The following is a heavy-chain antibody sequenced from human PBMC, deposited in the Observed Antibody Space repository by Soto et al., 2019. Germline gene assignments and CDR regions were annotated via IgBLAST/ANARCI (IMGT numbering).Heavy chain of an antibody. CDR1: GYTFTSYA. D-gene: IGHD3-16*01. Sequence: SVKVSCKASGYTFTSYAMHWVRQAPGQGLEWMGGIIPVFGTTNYAQKFQGRVTITADESTNTAYMELSSLTSDDTAMYYCARGGGPYVWFNEFWGQGTQVTVSS. CDR3: ARGGGPYVWFNEF. V-gene: IGHV1-69*13. CDR2: IIPVFGTT. J-gene: IGHJ4*02.